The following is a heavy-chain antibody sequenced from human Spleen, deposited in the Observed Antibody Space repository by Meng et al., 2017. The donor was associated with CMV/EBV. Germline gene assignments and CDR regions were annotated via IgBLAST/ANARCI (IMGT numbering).Heavy chain of an antibody. J-gene: IGHJ6*02. CDR2: IRFEGSNK. Sequence: GESLKISCAASGFLFSDSGMHWVRQPPGKGLEWVAFIRFEGSNKEYVKSGKGRFTISRDNSKKTMSLEMSSLTLEDTAVYYCAKDLSPRERVVITTHYTMDVWGQGTTVTVSS. CDR3: AKDLSPRERVVITTHYTMDV. V-gene: IGHV3-30*02. D-gene: IGHD3-22*01. CDR1: GFLFSDSG.